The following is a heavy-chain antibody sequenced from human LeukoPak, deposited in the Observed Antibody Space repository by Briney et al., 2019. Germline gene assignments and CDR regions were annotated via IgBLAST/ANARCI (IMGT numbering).Heavy chain of an antibody. CDR1: GFTFSSYT. V-gene: IGHV3-21*01. J-gene: IGHJ4*02. D-gene: IGHD3-9*01. Sequence: PGGSLRLSCAASGFTFSSYTMSWVRQAPGKGLEWVSSITSSSTYIYDADSVKGRFTISRDNAKKSLYLQMNSLRAEDTAVYYCARAPYDILTGYSGYFDSWGQGTLVTVSS. CDR2: ITSSSTYI. CDR3: ARAPYDILTGYSGYFDS.